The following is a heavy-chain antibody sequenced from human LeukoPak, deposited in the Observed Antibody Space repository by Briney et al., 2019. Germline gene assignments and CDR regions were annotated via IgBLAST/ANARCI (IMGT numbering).Heavy chain of an antibody. Sequence: SETLSLTCAVYGGSFSGYYWSWIRQPPGKRLEWIGEINHSGSTNYNPSLQSRVTISQDTSKNQFSLKLSSVIAADTAVYYSARGEGSGSYMSYFDYWGQGALVTVSS. CDR1: GGSFSGYY. J-gene: IGHJ4*02. CDR2: INHSGST. V-gene: IGHV4-34*01. D-gene: IGHD3-10*01. CDR3: ARGEGSGSYMSYFDY.